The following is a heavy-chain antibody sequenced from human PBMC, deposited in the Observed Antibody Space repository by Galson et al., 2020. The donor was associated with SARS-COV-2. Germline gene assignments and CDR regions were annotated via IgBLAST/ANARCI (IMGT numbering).Heavy chain of an antibody. Sequence: SETLSLTCTVSGGSISSSRYYWGRIRQPPGKGLEWIGSIYYSGSTYYNPSLKSRVTISVDTSKNQFSLKLSSVTAADTAVYYCARQTYYYDSSGYQRVDWFDPWGQGTLVTVSS. CDR1: GGSISSSRYY. CDR3: ARQTYYYDSSGYQRVDWFDP. D-gene: IGHD3-22*01. V-gene: IGHV4-39*01. J-gene: IGHJ5*02. CDR2: IYYSGST.